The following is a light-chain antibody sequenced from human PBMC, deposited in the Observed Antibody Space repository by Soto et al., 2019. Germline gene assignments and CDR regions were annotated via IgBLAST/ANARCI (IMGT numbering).Light chain of an antibody. V-gene: IGKV3-20*01. CDR3: QQYGTSPRS. J-gene: IGKJ1*01. CDR1: QTVTRSY. Sequence: EIVLTQSPGTMSLSPGERVTLSCSASQTVTRSYLARYQQKPGQAPRRLIYGASIRATGIPDRFSGSGSGTDSSLTISRPEPDDFAVYYCQQYGTSPRSFGQGTKV. CDR2: GAS.